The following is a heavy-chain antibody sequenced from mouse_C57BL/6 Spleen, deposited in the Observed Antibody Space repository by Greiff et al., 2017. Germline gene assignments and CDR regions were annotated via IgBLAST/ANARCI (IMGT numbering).Heavy chain of an antibody. V-gene: IGHV1-74*01. CDR2: IHPSDSDT. CDR3: ALYDGYFAWFAY. CDR1: GYTFTSYW. J-gene: IGHJ3*01. Sequence: QVQLQQPGAELVKPGASVKVSCKASGYTFTSYWMHWVKQRPGQGLEWIGRIHPSDSDTNSNQKFKGKATLTVDKSSSTASMQLSSLTSEDSAVYYCALYDGYFAWFAYWGQGTLGTVSA. D-gene: IGHD2-3*01.